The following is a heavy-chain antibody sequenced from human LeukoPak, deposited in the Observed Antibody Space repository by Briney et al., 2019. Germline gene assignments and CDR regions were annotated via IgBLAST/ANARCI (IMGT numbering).Heavy chain of an antibody. J-gene: IGHJ4*02. CDR3: AGNYGSGSYYRFYF. Sequence: SETLSLTCTVSGGSISSGGYYWSWIRQHPGKGLEWIGYVYDSGSTYRNPSLKRRLTISVDTSKNQLSLTLSSVTAADTAVYYCAGNYGSGSYYRFYFWGQGTLVTVSS. V-gene: IGHV4-31*03. CDR2: VYDSGST. D-gene: IGHD3-10*01. CDR1: GGSISSGGYY.